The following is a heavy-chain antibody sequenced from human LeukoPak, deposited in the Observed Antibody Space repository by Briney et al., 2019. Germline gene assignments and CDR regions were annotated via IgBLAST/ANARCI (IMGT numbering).Heavy chain of an antibody. Sequence: PGGSLRLSCAASGFTVSSNYMSWVRQAPGKGLEWVSVSYSGGSTYYTDSVRGRFTSSRDNSKNTLYLQMNSLRAEDTAVYYCARTNVDYYDSSGYFDYWGQGTLVTVSS. CDR2: SYSGGST. CDR1: GFTVSSNY. V-gene: IGHV3-66*02. J-gene: IGHJ4*02. CDR3: ARTNVDYYDSSGYFDY. D-gene: IGHD3-22*01.